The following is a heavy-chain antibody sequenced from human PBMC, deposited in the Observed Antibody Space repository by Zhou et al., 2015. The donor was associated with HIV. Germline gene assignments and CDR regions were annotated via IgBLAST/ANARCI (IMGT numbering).Heavy chain of an antibody. D-gene: IGHD3-22*01. V-gene: IGHV1-18*01. J-gene: IGHJ6*02. CDR2: ISTYNDNT. Sequence: QGQLVQSGAEVKKPGASVKVSCKASGYTFNTYGISWVRQAPGQGLEWMGWISTYNDNTNYAQKFQGRVTMTTHISTSTAYMELRGLRSDDTAVYYCARRGDYDSSGFWDYFYGMDVWGQGTTVIVSS. CDR3: ARRGDYDSSGFWDYFYGMDV. CDR1: GYTFNTYG.